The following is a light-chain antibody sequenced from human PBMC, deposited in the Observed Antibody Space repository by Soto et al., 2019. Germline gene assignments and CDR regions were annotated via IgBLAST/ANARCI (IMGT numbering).Light chain of an antibody. CDR2: GAS. J-gene: IGKJ4*01. V-gene: IGKV3D-15*01. CDR1: QSVGTR. CDR3: QPYNNCPLT. Sequence: EILLTQSPDTLSLSPGERATLSCRAAQSVGTRVALYQHKTGQAPRLLISGASSRATGIPDRFSGSGSGTEFTLTINSMQSEDFAVYYCQPYNNCPLTFGGGPKV.